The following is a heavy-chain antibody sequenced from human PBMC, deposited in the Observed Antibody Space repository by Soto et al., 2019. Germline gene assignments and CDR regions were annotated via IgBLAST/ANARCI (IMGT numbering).Heavy chain of an antibody. CDR3: ARDLPDWGSGEVDAFDI. CDR1: GYTFTSYG. CDR2: ISAYNGNT. Sequence: ASVKVSCKASGYTFTSYGISWVRQAPGQGLEWMGWISAYNGNTNYAQKLQGRVTMTTDTSTSTAYMELRSLRSDDTAVYYCARDLPDWGSGEVDAFDIWGQGTMVTVSS. V-gene: IGHV1-18*01. J-gene: IGHJ3*02. D-gene: IGHD7-27*01.